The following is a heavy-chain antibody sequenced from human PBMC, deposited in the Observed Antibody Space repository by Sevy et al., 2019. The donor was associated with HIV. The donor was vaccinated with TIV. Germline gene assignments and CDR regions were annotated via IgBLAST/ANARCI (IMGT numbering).Heavy chain of an antibody. CDR2: FSFGCGRI. V-gene: IGHV3-23*01. J-gene: IGHJ4*02. Sequence: GGSLRLSCAASGFTFAKYSMSWVHQAPGKGLEWVSTFSFGCGRINYADSVKGRFTISRDDSKNTLFLQMNSLRAEDTATYFCEREGCTQPHDYWGQGTLVTVSS. CDR3: EREGCTQPHDY. CDR1: GFTFAKYS. D-gene: IGHD2-8*01.